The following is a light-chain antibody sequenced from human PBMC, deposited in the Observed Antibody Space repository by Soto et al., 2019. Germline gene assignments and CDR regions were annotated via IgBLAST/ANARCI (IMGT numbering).Light chain of an antibody. CDR2: DAS. CDR3: QQYYGSPRT. Sequence: EIVLTQSPGTLSLSPGEGVTLSCRASQSVDSSYLAWYQQKPGQAPRLLLSDASSRASGIPDRFTGRGSGTDVTRTISRLEPEDLAVYYGQQYYGSPRTFGQGTKVEIK. V-gene: IGKV3-20*01. CDR1: QSVDSSY. J-gene: IGKJ1*01.